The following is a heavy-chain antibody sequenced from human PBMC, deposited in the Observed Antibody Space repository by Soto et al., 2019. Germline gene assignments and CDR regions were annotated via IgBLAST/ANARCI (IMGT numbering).Heavy chain of an antibody. CDR3: ARGQTNIWYFDH. Sequence: QVQLQESGPRLVKPSETLSLTCTVSGGSGSGYHWNWVRQPPGKRLEWIGHIYYSGTTNYNPSFKSRITISIDTSKNQFSRRMNSVTAADTAVYYCARGQTNIWYFDHWGQGSLVTVSS. CDR1: GGSGSGYH. J-gene: IGHJ4*02. V-gene: IGHV4-59*02. CDR2: IYYSGTT.